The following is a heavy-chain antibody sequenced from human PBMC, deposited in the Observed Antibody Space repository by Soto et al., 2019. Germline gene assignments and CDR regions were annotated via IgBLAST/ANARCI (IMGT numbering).Heavy chain of an antibody. CDR1: GFTFSSYA. J-gene: IGHJ4*02. CDR2: ISYDGSNK. D-gene: IGHD2-15*01. V-gene: IGHV3-30-3*01. CDR3: ASPEDPGGCSGGSCYYFDY. Sequence: WGSLRLSCSASGFTFSSYAMHWVRQAPGKGLEWVAVISYDGSNKYYADSVKGRFTISRDNSKNTLYLQMNSLRAEDTAVYYCASPEDPGGCSGGSCYYFDYWGQGTLVTVSS.